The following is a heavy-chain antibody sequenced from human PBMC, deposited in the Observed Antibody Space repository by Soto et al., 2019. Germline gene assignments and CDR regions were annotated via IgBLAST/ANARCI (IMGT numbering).Heavy chain of an antibody. J-gene: IGHJ5*01. CDR2: ISSSSSYI. Sequence: GGSLRLSCAASGFTFSSYSMNWVRQAPGKGLEWVSSISSSSSYIYYADSVKGRFTISRDNSKKTLYLQMFSLTSEDSAVFYCARTPAAMITDRYNWFDSWGPGTQVTVSS. V-gene: IGHV3-21*01. CDR3: ARTPAAMITDRYNWFDS. D-gene: IGHD3-16*01. CDR1: GFTFSSYS.